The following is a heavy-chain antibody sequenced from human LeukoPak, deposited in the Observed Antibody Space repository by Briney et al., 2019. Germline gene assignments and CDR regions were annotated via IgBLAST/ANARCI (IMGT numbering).Heavy chain of an antibody. D-gene: IGHD6-19*01. CDR1: GGSISSGGYY. CDR2: IYHSGST. V-gene: IGHV4-30-2*02. J-gene: IGHJ3*02. CDR3: AGYSSGWSDAFDI. Sequence: SETLSLTCTVSGGSISSGGYYWSWIRQPPGKGLEWIGYIYHSGSTYYNPSLKSRVTISVDTSKNQFSLKLSSVTAADTAVYYCAGYSSGWSDAFDIWGQGTMVTVSS.